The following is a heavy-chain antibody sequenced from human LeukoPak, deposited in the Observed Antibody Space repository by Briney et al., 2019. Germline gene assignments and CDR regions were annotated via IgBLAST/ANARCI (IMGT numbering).Heavy chain of an antibody. J-gene: IGHJ4*02. CDR1: GGSISSYYW. Sequence: TLSLTCTVSGGSISSYYWSWIRQPAGKALEWLARIDWDDDKYYSTSLKTRLTISKDTSKNQVVLTMTNMDPVDTATYYCARIRGGSYYAFDYWGQGTLVTVSS. D-gene: IGHD1-26*01. CDR3: ARIRGGSYYAFDY. V-gene: IGHV2-70*11. CDR2: IDWDDDK.